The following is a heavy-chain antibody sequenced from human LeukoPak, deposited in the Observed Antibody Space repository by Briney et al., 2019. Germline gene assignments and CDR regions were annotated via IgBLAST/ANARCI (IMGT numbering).Heavy chain of an antibody. D-gene: IGHD2-2*02. CDR3: ATGIVVVPAAIGRTFIYALDY. Sequence: GGSLRLSCAASGFTFSIYAMSWVRQAPGKGLEWVSAISGSGGTAYYAGSVKGRFTISRDNSKNTLYLQMNSLRAEDTAVYYCATGIVVVPAAIGRTFIYALDYWGQGTLVTVSS. CDR1: GFTFSIYA. V-gene: IGHV3-23*01. CDR2: ISGSGGTA. J-gene: IGHJ4*02.